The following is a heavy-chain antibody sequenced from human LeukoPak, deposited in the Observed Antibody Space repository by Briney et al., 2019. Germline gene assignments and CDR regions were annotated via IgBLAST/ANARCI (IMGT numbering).Heavy chain of an antibody. J-gene: IGHJ3*02. V-gene: IGHV4-4*07. CDR3: ARDQSGSGGHNNDAFDI. CDR2: LHASGST. Sequence: SETLSLTCSVSGGSISNYYWNWIQQPAGKGLEWIGRLHASGSTRYNPSFGTRVTMSADTYKNQLSLKLTSVTAADTALYFCARDQSGSGGHNNDAFDIWGQGTMVTVYS. CDR1: GGSISNYY. D-gene: IGHD3-16*01.